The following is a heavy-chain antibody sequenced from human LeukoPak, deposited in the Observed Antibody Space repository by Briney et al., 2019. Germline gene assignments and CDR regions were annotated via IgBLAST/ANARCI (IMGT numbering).Heavy chain of an antibody. CDR2: IYYSGST. CDR3: ARDKGGVNY. Sequence: SETLCLTCTVSGGSISSYYWSRIRQPPGKGLEWIGYIYYSGSTNYNPSLKSRVTISVDTSKNQFSLKLSSVTAADTAVYYCARDKGGVNYWGQGTLVTVSS. D-gene: IGHD1-26*01. J-gene: IGHJ4*02. V-gene: IGHV4-59*01. CDR1: GGSISSYY.